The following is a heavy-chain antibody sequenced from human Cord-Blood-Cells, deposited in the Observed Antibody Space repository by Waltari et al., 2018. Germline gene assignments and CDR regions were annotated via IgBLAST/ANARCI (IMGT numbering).Heavy chain of an antibody. V-gene: IGHV4-34*01. CDR2: INHSGST. D-gene: IGHD3-10*01. CDR1: GGSFSGYY. J-gene: IGHJ3*02. Sequence: QVQLQQWGAGLLKPSETLSLTCAVYGGSFSGYYWSWIRRPPGKGLEWIGEINHSGSTNYNPSLKSRVTISVDTSKNQFSLKLSSVTAADTAVYYCARRYKILGSGSYYDAFDIWGQGTMVTVSS. CDR3: ARRYKILGSGSYYDAFDI.